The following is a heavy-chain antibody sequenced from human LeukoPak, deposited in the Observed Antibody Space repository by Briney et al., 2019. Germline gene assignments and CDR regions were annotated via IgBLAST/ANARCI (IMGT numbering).Heavy chain of an antibody. CDR3: AKRGRQGLKFDY. CDR2: ISGSGGST. CDR1: GSSFSSYA. J-gene: IGHJ4*02. Sequence: SGRSLTLSCAPSGSSFSSYAMSCVRPAPRDWMGWVSAISGSGGSTYYADSVKGRFTISRDNSKNTLYLQMNSLRAEDTAVYYCAKRGRQGLKFDYWGQGTLVTVSS. V-gene: IGHV3-23*01.